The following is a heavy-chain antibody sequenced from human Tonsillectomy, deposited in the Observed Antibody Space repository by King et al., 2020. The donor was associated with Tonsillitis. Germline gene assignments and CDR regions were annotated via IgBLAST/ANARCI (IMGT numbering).Heavy chain of an antibody. CDR2: FDPDGIAT. CDR3: ARDTFGPNDY. CDR1: GFTFSSYW. D-gene: IGHD3-16*01. V-gene: IGHV3-74*01. Sequence: VQLVESGGGLVQPGGSLRLSCAASGFTFSSYWMHWFRQAPGKGLVWGSRFDPDGIATTYADTVKGRFTISRDNAKNTLYLQMNSLRTEDTAVYYCARDTFGPNDYWGQGTLVTVSS. J-gene: IGHJ4*02.